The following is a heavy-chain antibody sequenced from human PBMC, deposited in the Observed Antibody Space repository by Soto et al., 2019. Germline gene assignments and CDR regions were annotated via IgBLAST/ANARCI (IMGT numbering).Heavy chain of an antibody. D-gene: IGHD3-10*01. CDR3: ARGITMVRGVITPFDY. J-gene: IGHJ4*02. Sequence: GASVKVSCKASGYTFTSYGISWVRQAPGQGLEWMGWISAYNGNTNYAQKLQGRVTMTTDTSTSTAYMELRSLRSDDTAVYYCARGITMVRGVITPFDYWGQGTLVTVSS. CDR1: GYTFTSYG. CDR2: ISAYNGNT. V-gene: IGHV1-18*01.